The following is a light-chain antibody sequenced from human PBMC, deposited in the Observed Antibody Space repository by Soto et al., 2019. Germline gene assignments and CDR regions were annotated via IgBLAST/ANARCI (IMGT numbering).Light chain of an antibody. CDR1: QSISSY. Sequence: QMTQSPSSLSASVGDRVTITCRASQSISSYLNWYQQKPGKAPKLLIYDASSLESGVPSRFSGSGSGTEFTLTISSLQPNDFATYYCQQYNSYSLTFGGGTKVDIK. CDR3: QQYNSYSLT. CDR2: DAS. V-gene: IGKV1-5*01. J-gene: IGKJ4*01.